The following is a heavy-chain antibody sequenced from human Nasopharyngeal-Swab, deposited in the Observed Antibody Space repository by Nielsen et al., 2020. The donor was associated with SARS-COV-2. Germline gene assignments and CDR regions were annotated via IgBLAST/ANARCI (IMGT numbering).Heavy chain of an antibody. CDR1: GFTFSSYW. J-gene: IGHJ4*02. V-gene: IGHV3-74*01. CDR2: INSDGSST. CDR3: ARVPWQWLVHFDY. Sequence: GGSLRLSCAASGFTFSSYWMHWVRQAPGKGLVWVSRINSDGSSTSYADTVKGRFTISRDNAKNTLYLQMNSLRAEDTAVYYCARVPWQWLVHFDYWGQGTLVTVSS. D-gene: IGHD6-19*01.